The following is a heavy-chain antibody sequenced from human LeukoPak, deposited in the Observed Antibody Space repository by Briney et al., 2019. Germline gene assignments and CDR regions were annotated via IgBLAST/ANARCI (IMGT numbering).Heavy chain of an antibody. CDR1: GFTFSASN. V-gene: IGHV3-21*01. J-gene: IGHJ6*03. D-gene: IGHD6-13*01. CDR3: ARDPLRAAAGRDYYYYYYMDV. Sequence: GGSLRLSCEVSGFTFSASNMNWVRQAPGKGLEWVSYISSKGTYINYADSVKGRFTISRDNSKNTLYLQMNSLRAEDTAVYYCARDPLRAAAGRDYYYYYYMDVWGKGTTVTVSS. CDR2: ISSKGTYI.